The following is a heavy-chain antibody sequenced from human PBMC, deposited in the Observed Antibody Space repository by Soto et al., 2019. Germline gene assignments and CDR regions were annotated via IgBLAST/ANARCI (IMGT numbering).Heavy chain of an antibody. CDR3: ARDLSLKHEVYYFDY. Sequence: ASVKVSCKASGYTFTGYAMHWVRQAPGQRLEWMGWINAGNGNTKYSQKFQGRVTITRDTSASTAYMELSSLRSEDTAVYYCARDLSLKHEVYYFDYWGQGTLVTVSS. CDR2: INAGNGNT. CDR1: GYTFTGYA. V-gene: IGHV1-3*01. J-gene: IGHJ4*02.